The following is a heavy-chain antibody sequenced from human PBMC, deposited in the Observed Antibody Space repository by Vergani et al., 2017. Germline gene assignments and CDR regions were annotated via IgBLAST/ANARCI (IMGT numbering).Heavy chain of an antibody. Sequence: VQLVESGGGLVQPGGSLKLSCAASGFTFSGSAMHWVRQASGKGLEWVGRIRSKANSYATAYAASVKGRFTISRDDSKNTAYLQMNSLKTEDTAVYYCTRHQDDYVWGSYRPVGMDVWGQGTTVTVSS. V-gene: IGHV3-73*01. D-gene: IGHD3-16*02. CDR2: IRSKANSYAT. CDR1: GFTFSGSA. J-gene: IGHJ6*02. CDR3: TRHQDDYVWGSYRPVGMDV.